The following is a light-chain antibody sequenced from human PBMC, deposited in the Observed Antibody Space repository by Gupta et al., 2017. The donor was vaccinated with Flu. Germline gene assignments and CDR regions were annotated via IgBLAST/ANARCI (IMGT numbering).Light chain of an antibody. CDR1: QSLLQSAGYDY. Sequence: DIVMTQSPLSLSVTPGESASISCTSSQSLLQSAGYDYLAWYLQKPGQSPHLLIYLGSSRASGVPDRFSGSGSGTNFTLILNRVEAEDVGVYYCRQAHQTPYTFGQGTKLDIK. CDR2: LGS. CDR3: RQAHQTPYT. V-gene: IGKV2-28*01. J-gene: IGKJ2*01.